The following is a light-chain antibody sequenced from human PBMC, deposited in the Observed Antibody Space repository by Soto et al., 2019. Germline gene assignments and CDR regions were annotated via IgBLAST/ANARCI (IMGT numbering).Light chain of an antibody. J-gene: IGKJ1*01. Sequence: DIQMTQSPSSLSASVGDRVTITCRASQSISSYLNWYQQKPGKAPKLLISAASSLQSGDPSRFSGSGSGTAVTHTISSLQPEDFATYYCQQSYSTPKVTFGQGTKVEIK. CDR3: QQSYSTPKVT. V-gene: IGKV1-39*01. CDR2: AAS. CDR1: QSISSY.